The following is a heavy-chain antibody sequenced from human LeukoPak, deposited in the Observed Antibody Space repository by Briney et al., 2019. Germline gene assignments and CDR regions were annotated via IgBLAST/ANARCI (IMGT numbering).Heavy chain of an antibody. J-gene: IGHJ4*02. Sequence: GGALRLSCAASGFTFSSYGMSWVRQAPGKGLQWVSAISGDGKDRDYPDSVKGRFTISRDNSKNTLYLQMNSLRAEDTAVYFCAKGRGWLQFFDSWGQGTLVTVSS. CDR3: AKGRGWLQFFDS. CDR2: ISGDGKDR. V-gene: IGHV3-23*01. CDR1: GFTFSSYG. D-gene: IGHD5-24*01.